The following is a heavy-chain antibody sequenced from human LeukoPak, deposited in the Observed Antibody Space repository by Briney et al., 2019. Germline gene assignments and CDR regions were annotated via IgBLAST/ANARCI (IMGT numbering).Heavy chain of an antibody. Sequence: PGGSLRLSCAASGFRLSDFYMSWIRQAPGKGLEGVSYISSDSETIHYAQSVRGRFNVSRDNANSTLFLHLNNVKPEDTAIYYCAIKRSSSYHKYWGQGTLVTVSS. D-gene: IGHD6-13*01. CDR1: GFRLSDFY. CDR2: ISSDSETI. V-gene: IGHV3-11*01. CDR3: AIKRSSSYHKY. J-gene: IGHJ4*02.